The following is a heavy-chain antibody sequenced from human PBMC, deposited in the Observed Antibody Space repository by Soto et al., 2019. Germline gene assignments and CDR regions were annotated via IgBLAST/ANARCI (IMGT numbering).Heavy chain of an antibody. V-gene: IGHV3-74*01. CDR1: GFPFSRYW. CDR3: AESSTERGLGY. D-gene: IGHD2-8*02. CDR2: INRDGRDI. Sequence: VPLVESGGDLVQPGGSLRLSCAASGFPFSRYWMHWVRQDPVKGLVWVSRINRDGRDIRYADAVKGRFTISRDNAKNTLFLQMNSLRVEDTAVYYCAESSTERGLGYWGQGTLVTVSS. J-gene: IGHJ4*02.